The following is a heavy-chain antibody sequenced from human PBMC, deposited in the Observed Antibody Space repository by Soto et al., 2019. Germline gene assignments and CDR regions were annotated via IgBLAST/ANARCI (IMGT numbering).Heavy chain of an antibody. CDR1: GGSISSGGYY. Sequence: QVQLQESGPGLVKPSQTLSLTCTVSGGSISSGGYYWSWIRQHPGKGLEWIGYIYYSGSTYYNPSLKSRVTISVDTXXNQXSLKLSSVTAAXTAVYYCARTTIYYYGMDVWGQGTTVTVSS. V-gene: IGHV4-31*03. CDR2: IYYSGST. CDR3: ARTTIYYYGMDV. J-gene: IGHJ6*02.